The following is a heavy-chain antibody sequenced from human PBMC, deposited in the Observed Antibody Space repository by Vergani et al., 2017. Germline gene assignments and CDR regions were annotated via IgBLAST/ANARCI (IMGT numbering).Heavy chain of an antibody. Sequence: QVQLQESGPGLVKPSETLSLTCTVSGYSISSGYYWGWIRQPPGKGLEWIGSIYHSGITYYNTSLKSRVTISVDTSKNQFSLKLSSVTASDTAVYYCARVMVRGVVWFDPWGQGTLVTVSS. CDR2: IYHSGIT. CDR1: GYSISSGYY. D-gene: IGHD3-10*01. V-gene: IGHV4-38-2*02. CDR3: ARVMVRGVVWFDP. J-gene: IGHJ5*02.